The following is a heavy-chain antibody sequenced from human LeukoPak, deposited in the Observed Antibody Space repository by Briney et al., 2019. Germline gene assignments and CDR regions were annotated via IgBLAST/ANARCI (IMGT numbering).Heavy chain of an antibody. CDR1: GYTFTSYG. CDR2: ISAYNGNT. D-gene: IGHD6-13*01. Sequence: ASVKVSCKASGYTFTSYGISWVRQAPGQGLEWMGWISAYNGNTNYAQKLQGRVTMTTDTSTSTAYMELRSLRSDDTAVYYCARAWWYSSSRYVSYYYMDVWGKGTTVTVSS. J-gene: IGHJ6*03. CDR3: ARAWWYSSSRYVSYYYMDV. V-gene: IGHV1-18*01.